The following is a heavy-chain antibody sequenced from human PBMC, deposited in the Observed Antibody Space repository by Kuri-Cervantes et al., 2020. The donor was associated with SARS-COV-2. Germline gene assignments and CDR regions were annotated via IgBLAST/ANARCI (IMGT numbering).Heavy chain of an antibody. CDR1: GYTFTSYG. V-gene: IGHV1-18*04. Sequence: ASVEVSCKASGYTFTSYGISWVRQAPGQGLEWMGWISAYNGNTNYAQKLQGRVTMTTDTSTSAAYMELRSLRSDDTAVYYCARGIVVVPAAIDYLGFDYWGQGTLVTVSS. CDR2: ISAYNGNT. CDR3: ARGIVVVPAAIDYLGFDY. J-gene: IGHJ4*02. D-gene: IGHD2-2*01.